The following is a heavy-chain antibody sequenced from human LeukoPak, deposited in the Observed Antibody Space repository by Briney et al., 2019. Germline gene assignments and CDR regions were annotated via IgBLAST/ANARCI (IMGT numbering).Heavy chain of an antibody. D-gene: IGHD4-11*01. V-gene: IGHV5-51*01. J-gene: IGHJ4*02. CDR3: ARQSRRGYYSNYDFDY. CDR2: IYPGDSDT. Sequence: KGGESLKISCKGSGYRFTSYWIGWVRQMPGKGLEWMGIIYPGDSDTRYSPSFQGQVTISADKSISTAYLQWSSLKASDTAMYYCARQSRRGYYSNYDFDYWGQGTLVTVSS. CDR1: GYRFTSYW.